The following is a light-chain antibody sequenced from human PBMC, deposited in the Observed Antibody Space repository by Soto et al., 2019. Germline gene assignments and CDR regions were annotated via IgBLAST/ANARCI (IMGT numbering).Light chain of an antibody. CDR1: QTVSSGY. CDR3: QQYGSSPAT. V-gene: IGKV3-20*01. CDR2: GTS. Sequence: EIVLTQSPDNLSLSPGERATLSCRASQTVSSGYLAWYQQKPGQAPRLLIYGTSSRATGFSGSGSGTDFTLTISRLEPEDFAVYYCQQYGSSPATFGQGTRLEIK. J-gene: IGKJ5*01.